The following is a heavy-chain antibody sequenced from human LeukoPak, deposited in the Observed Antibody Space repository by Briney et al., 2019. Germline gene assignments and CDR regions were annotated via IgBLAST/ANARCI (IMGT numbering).Heavy chain of an antibody. CDR1: GFTFSSYA. D-gene: IGHD3-3*01. J-gene: IGHJ6*03. Sequence: GRSLRLSCAASGFTFSSYAMHWVRQAPGKGLEWVAVISYDGSNKYYADSVKGRFTISRDNSKNTLYLQMNSLRAEDTAVYYCARDPPYDFWSGYPTGDYYYMDVWAKGPRSPSP. CDR3: ARDPPYDFWSGYPTGDYYYMDV. V-gene: IGHV3-30*04. CDR2: ISYDGSNK.